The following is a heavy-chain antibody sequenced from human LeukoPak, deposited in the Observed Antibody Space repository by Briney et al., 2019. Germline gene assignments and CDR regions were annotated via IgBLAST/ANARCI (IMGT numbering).Heavy chain of an antibody. CDR3: ARYSAPVAGLGFDP. CDR1: GGSISSYY. V-gene: IGHV4-59*01. J-gene: IGHJ5*02. Sequence: SETLSLTCTVSGGSISSYYWSWIRQPPGKGLEWIGYIYYSGSTNYNPSLKSRVTISVDTSKNQFSLKLSSVTAADTAVYYCARYSAPVAGLGFDPWGQGTLVTVSS. CDR2: IYYSGST. D-gene: IGHD6-19*01.